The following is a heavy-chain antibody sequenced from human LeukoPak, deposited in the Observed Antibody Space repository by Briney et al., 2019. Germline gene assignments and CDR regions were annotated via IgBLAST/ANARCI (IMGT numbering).Heavy chain of an antibody. CDR1: GGSISSYY. J-gene: IGHJ4*02. CDR2: INHSGST. Sequence: PSETLSLTCTVSGGSISSYYWSWIRQPPGKGLEWIGEINHSGSTNYNPSLKSRVTISVDTSKNQFSLKVSSVTAADTAVYYCARGGVYWGQGTLVTVSS. CDR3: ARGGVY. V-gene: IGHV4-34*01.